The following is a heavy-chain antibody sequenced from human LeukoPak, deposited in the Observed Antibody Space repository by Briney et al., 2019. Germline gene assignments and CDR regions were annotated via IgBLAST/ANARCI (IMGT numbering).Heavy chain of an antibody. V-gene: IGHV3-23*01. D-gene: IGHD3-10*01. Sequence: GGSLRLSCAASGFTFSSYAMTWVRQAPGKGLEWVSTISGSGSNTYYADAVRGRFTISRDNSKSTLYLQMHSLRAEDTAVYYCAKDLLSTSGSYYYYWGQGTLVTVSS. CDR2: ISGSGSNT. J-gene: IGHJ4*02. CDR3: AKDLLSTSGSYYYY. CDR1: GFTFSSYA.